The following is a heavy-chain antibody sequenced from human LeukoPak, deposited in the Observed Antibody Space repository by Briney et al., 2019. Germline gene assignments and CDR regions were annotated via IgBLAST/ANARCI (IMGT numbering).Heavy chain of an antibody. V-gene: IGHV3-23*01. CDR3: AKVATWTYFDS. D-gene: IGHD3/OR15-3a*01. CDR1: QFTFTSYA. Sequence: GGSLRLSCAASQFTFTSYAMSWVRQAPGRGLEWVSSIGDSGVPTYYADSVKGRFTISRDNSQNTLYLQMNSLRADDTAVYYCAKVATWTYFDSWGQGTLVTVSS. J-gene: IGHJ4*02. CDR2: IGDSGVPT.